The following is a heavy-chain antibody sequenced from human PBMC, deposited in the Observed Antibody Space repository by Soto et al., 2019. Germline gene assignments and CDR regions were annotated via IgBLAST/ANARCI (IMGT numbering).Heavy chain of an antibody. CDR1: GFTFSSYA. CDR2: INGGGGTT. D-gene: IGHD3-10*01. V-gene: IGHV3-23*01. J-gene: IGHJ4*02. CDR3: ARDWGGLGY. Sequence: EVQLLESGGGLIQPGGSLRLSCTASGFTFSSYAMSWVRQAPGKGLEWVSSINGGGGTTNYADSVKGRFTISRDNSKNTLYLQMNSLRAEDTAVYYCARDWGGLGYWGQGTLVTVSS.